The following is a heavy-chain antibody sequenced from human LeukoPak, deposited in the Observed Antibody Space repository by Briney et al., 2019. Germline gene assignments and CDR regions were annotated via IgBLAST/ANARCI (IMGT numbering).Heavy chain of an antibody. CDR2: IYTSGST. V-gene: IGHV4-4*07. Sequence: PSETLSLTCTVSGGSISSYYWSWIRQPAGKGLEWIGRIYTSGSTNYNPSLKSRVTMSVDTSKNQFSLKLSSVTAADTAVYYCARVGYYGSGSYYKLGYYYYYMDVWGKGTTVTISS. J-gene: IGHJ6*03. CDR3: ARVGYYGSGSYYKLGYYYYYMDV. CDR1: GGSISSYY. D-gene: IGHD3-10*01.